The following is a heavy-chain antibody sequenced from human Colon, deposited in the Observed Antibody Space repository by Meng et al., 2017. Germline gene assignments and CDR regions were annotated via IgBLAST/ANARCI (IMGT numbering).Heavy chain of an antibody. D-gene: IGHD2-15*01. CDR2: ISASGMWT. CDR3: AKADWIVVSWFDP. Sequence: GESLKISCAASGFTFSNYAMGWVRLAPGKGLEWVSHISASGMWTNYAESVRGRFTISRDNSKNTVDLQMNSLRGEDTAIYYCAKADWIVVSWFDPWGQGTLVTVSS. CDR1: GFTFSNYA. V-gene: IGHV3-23*01. J-gene: IGHJ5*02.